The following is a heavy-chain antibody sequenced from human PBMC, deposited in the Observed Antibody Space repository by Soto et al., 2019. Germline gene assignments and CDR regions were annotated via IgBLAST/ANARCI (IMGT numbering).Heavy chain of an antibody. CDR2: IFPGDSQT. D-gene: IGHD3-10*01. CDR3: ARRLGLSYKNWYDP. CDR1: GYRFTDYW. J-gene: IGHJ5*02. Sequence: GESLKISCKTSGYRFTDYWIAWVRQIPGKGLEWMGIIFPGDSQTKYSPSFQGQVTISVDKSISTAYLHWSSLRASDTAMYYCARRLGLSYKNWYDPWGQGTMVTVSS. V-gene: IGHV5-51*01.